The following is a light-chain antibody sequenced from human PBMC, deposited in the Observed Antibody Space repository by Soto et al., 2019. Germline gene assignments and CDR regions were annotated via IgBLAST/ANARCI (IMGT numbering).Light chain of an antibody. CDR3: QQSYSAPIT. CDR2: AAS. V-gene: IGKV1-39*01. CDR1: QTFSSN. Sequence: DIQMTQSPSSLSASVGDRVTITCRASQTFSSNVNWYQQKPGQAPKLLIYAASNLQSGVPSRFSGSRSGTDFSLTISSLQAEDFATYYCQQSYSAPITFGQGTRLEIK. J-gene: IGKJ5*01.